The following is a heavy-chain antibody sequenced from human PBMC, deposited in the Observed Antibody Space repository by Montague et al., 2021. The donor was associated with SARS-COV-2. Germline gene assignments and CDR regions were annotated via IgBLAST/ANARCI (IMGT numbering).Heavy chain of an antibody. CDR1: GGSISSYY. CDR2: IFHSGIT. CDR3: ARTEYNWNDWFDP. Sequence: SETLSLTCSVSGGSISSYYWRWIRQSPGTELEWIGYIFHSGITDYNPSLKSRVTISVDMSKNQFSLQLNSVTAADSAVYYCARTEYNWNDWFDPWGQGTLVTVSS. V-gene: IGHV4-59*13. J-gene: IGHJ5*02. D-gene: IGHD1-20*01.